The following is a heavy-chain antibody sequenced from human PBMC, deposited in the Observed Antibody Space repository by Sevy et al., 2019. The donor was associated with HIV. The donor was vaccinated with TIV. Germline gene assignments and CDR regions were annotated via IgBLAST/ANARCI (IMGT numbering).Heavy chain of an antibody. V-gene: IGHV4-61*01. CDR3: VRDRIAAAGGYFDY. J-gene: IGHJ4*02. CDR1: GASVSYGNYY. CDR2: ISYIGST. D-gene: IGHD6-13*01. Sequence: SETLFLTCTVSGASVSYGNYYWTWIRQPPGKGLEWIGYISYIGSTNYNPSLKSRVTISIDTAKNQLSLRLNSVTATDTAVYYCVRDRIAAAGGYFDYWGQGALVTVSS.